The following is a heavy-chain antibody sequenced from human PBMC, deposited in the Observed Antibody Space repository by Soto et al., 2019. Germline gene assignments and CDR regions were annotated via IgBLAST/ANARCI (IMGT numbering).Heavy chain of an antibody. D-gene: IGHD6-13*01. Sequence: QVQLVQSGAEVRKPGSSVKVSCKASGGTFRTYSITWVRQAPGQGLEWMGRIIPILGIANYAQKFQGRVSITADKSTSTAYMEVNSLRSDDTAVYYCARDSRRGYYGMDVWGQGTTVTVSS. CDR3: ARDSRRGYYGMDV. V-gene: IGHV1-69*04. J-gene: IGHJ6*02. CDR1: GGTFRTYS. CDR2: IIPILGIA.